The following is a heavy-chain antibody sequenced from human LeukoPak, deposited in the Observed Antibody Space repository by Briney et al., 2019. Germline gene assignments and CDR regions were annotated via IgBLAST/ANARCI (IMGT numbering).Heavy chain of an antibody. D-gene: IGHD6-19*01. J-gene: IGHJ4*02. V-gene: IGHV3-66*02. CDR3: ARDREEEQWPGSFEY. CDR1: GFTVSSNY. Sequence: GGSLRLSCAASGFTVSSNYMRWVRHAPGKGLEWLSLIYIGGSTYYEDSVKGRYTISRDNSKNTLYLQMNSLRAEDTAVYYCARDREEEQWPGSFEYWGQGTLVTVSS. CDR2: IYIGGST.